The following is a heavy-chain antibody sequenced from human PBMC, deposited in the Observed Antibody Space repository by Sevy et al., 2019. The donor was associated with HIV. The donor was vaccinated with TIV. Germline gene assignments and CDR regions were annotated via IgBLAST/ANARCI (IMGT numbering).Heavy chain of an antibody. V-gene: IGHV3-9*01. Sequence: GGSLRLSCAASAFTFDDYAMHWVRQAPGKGLEWVSGISWNSGSIGYADSVKGRFTISRDNAKNSLYLQMNSLRAEDTALYYCAKDRYGGNSGGFDYWGQGTLVTVSS. CDR3: AKDRYGGNSGGFDY. CDR1: AFTFDDYA. CDR2: ISWNSGSI. J-gene: IGHJ4*02. D-gene: IGHD2-21*02.